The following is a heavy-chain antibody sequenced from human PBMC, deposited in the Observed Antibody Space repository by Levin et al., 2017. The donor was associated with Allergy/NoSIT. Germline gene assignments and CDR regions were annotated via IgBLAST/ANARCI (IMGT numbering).Heavy chain of an antibody. V-gene: IGHV4-59*01. J-gene: IGHJ4*02. CDR1: GGSISSYY. CDR3: ARGGGTTVVTPLYFDY. Sequence: SETLSLTCTVSGGSISSYYWSWIRQPPGKGLEWIGYIYYSGSTNYNPSLKSRVTISVDTSKNQFSLKLSSVTAADTAVYYCARGGGTTVVTPLYFDYWGQGTLVTVSS. CDR2: IYYSGST. D-gene: IGHD4-23*01.